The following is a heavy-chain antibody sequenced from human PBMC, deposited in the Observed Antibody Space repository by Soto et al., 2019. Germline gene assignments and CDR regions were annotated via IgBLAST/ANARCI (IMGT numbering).Heavy chain of an antibody. CDR2: IYWNDDK. V-gene: IGHV2-5*01. CDR3: AHRSRSGFFGVDNYFDY. Sequence: SGPTLVNPTQTLTLTCTFSGFSLSTSGVGVGWIRQPPGKALEWLALIYWNDDKRYSPSLKSRLTITKDTSKNQVVLTMTNMDPVDQATYYCAHRSRSGFFGVDNYFDYRGQGTLVPVSS. J-gene: IGHJ4*02. D-gene: IGHD3-3*01. CDR1: GFSLSTSGVG.